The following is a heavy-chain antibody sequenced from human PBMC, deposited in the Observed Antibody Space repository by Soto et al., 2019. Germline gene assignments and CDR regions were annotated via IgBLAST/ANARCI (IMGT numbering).Heavy chain of an antibody. CDR2: ISGSGTNI. CDR1: GFTFSSYA. J-gene: IGHJ4*02. Sequence: EVQLLESGGGLAQPGGSLRLSCAASGFTFSSYAMHWVRQAPGRGLEWVSTISGSGTNIYYADSVQGRFTISRDNSQNTLSLQMSSLRVEDAATYYCAKDGFGGASDYWGQGTHVTVSS. V-gene: IGHV3-23*01. D-gene: IGHD3-3*01. CDR3: AKDGFGGASDY.